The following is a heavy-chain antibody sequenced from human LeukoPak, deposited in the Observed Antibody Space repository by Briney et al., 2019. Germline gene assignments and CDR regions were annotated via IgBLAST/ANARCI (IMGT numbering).Heavy chain of an antibody. CDR1: GFTFSSYT. D-gene: IGHD6-6*01. CDR3: AREWQLVVFDY. J-gene: IGHJ4*02. Sequence: PGGSLRLSCAAPGFTFSSYTMNWVRQAPGKGLEWVSSISSSSSYIYYADSVKGRFTISRDNAKNSLYLQMDSLRAEDTAVYYCAREWQLVVFDYWGQGTLVTVSS. CDR2: ISSSSSYI. V-gene: IGHV3-21*01.